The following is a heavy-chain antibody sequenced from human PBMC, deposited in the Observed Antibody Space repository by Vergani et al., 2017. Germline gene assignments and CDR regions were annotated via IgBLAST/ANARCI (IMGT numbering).Heavy chain of an antibody. Sequence: VQLLQSGGGVIQPGGSLRLSCAASGFTLSDHVMDWVRQGPGKGLEWVSYISSSGSTIYYADSVKGRFTISRDNAKNSLYLQMNSLRAEDTAVYYCARDQYDYVWGSYRYRYYFDYWGQGTLVTVSS. D-gene: IGHD3-16*02. V-gene: IGHV3-11*01. J-gene: IGHJ4*02. CDR3: ARDQYDYVWGSYRYRYYFDY. CDR1: GFTLSDHV. CDR2: ISSSGSTI.